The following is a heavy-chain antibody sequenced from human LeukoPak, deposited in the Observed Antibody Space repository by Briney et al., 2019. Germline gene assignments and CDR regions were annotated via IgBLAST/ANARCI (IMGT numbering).Heavy chain of an antibody. D-gene: IGHD6-19*01. CDR3: ARQGPVAGHFDY. Sequence: TSETLSLTCTVSGGSISSYYWSWIRQPPGKGLEWIGYIYYSGSTNYNPSLKSRVTISVDTSKNQFSLKLSSVTAADTAVYYCARQGPVAGHFDYWGQGTLVTVSS. CDR2: IYYSGST. J-gene: IGHJ4*02. V-gene: IGHV4-59*08. CDR1: GGSISSYY.